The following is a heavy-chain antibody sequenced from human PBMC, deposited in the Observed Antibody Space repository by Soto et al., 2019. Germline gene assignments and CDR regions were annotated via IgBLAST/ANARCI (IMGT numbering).Heavy chain of an antibody. D-gene: IGHD2-15*01. Sequence: QVQLVQSGAEVKKPGASVKVSCRTSGYKFADYNMNWVRQATGRGLEWLGYMNSFSGSGGSAPQFQGILTLTKNTSGRTADLELTHLGDDDPAVYYCARGSAFRRIGTSDFWGQVTPVTVSS. V-gene: IGHV1-8*01. J-gene: IGHJ4*02. CDR3: ARGSAFRRIGTSDF. CDR1: GYKFADYN. CDR2: MNSFSGSG.